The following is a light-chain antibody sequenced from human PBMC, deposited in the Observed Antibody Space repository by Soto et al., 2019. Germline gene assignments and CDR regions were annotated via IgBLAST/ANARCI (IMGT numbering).Light chain of an antibody. CDR1: QSIGNY. CDR2: ATS. V-gene: IGKV3-20*01. Sequence: EVVLTQSPATLSLSPGEGATLSCRASQSIGNYLAWYQQKPGQAPRLLIYATSNRATGIPARFSGSGSGTDFTLTISRLEPEDFAVYYCHQYGSSPATFGQGTKVDIK. J-gene: IGKJ1*01. CDR3: HQYGSSPAT.